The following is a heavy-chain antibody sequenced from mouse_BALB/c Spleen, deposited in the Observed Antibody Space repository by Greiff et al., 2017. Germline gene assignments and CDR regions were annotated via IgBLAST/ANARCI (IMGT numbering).Heavy chain of an antibody. J-gene: IGHJ2*01. V-gene: IGHV1-54*01. CDR2: INPGSGGT. CDR3: ARSKDWVDY. CDR1: GYAFTNYL. D-gene: IGHD4-1*01. Sequence: QVQLQQSGAELVRPGTSVKVSCKASGYAFTNYLIEWVKQRPGQGLEWIGVINPGSGGTNYNEKFKGKATLTADKSSSTAYMQLSSLTSDDSAVYFCARSKDWVDYWGQGTTLTVSS.